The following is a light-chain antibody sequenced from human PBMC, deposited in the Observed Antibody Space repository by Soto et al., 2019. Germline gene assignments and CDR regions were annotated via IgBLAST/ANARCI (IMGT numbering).Light chain of an antibody. CDR2: GNS. CDR1: SSNIGAGYD. Sequence: QSVLTQPPSVSGAPGQRVTISCTGSSSNIGAGYDVHWYQQLPGTAPKLLIYGNSNRPSGVPDRFSGSKSGTSVSLAITGLQAEDEADYYCQYYESSLSGYVFGPGTKVTVL. V-gene: IGLV1-40*01. J-gene: IGLJ1*01. CDR3: QYYESSLSGYV.